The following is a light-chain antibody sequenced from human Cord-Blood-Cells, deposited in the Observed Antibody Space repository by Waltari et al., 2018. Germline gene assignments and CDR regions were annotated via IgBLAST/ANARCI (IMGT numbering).Light chain of an antibody. Sequence: EIVLTPSPATLSLSPGAIATLSCRASQSVSSYLAWSQQKPGQAPRLLIYDASNRATGIPARFSGSGSGTDFTLTISSLEPEDFAVYYCQQRSNWPPYTFGQGTKLEIK. CDR3: QQRSNWPPYT. V-gene: IGKV3-11*01. CDR2: DAS. J-gene: IGKJ2*01. CDR1: QSVSSY.